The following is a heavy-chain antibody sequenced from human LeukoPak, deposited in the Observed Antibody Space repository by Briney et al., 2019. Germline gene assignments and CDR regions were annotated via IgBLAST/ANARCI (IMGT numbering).Heavy chain of an antibody. CDR2: ISSSSSYI. V-gene: IGHV3-21*01. CDR1: GFTSSSYS. D-gene: IGHD6-6*01. Sequence: GGSLRLSCAASGFTSSSYSMNWVRQAPGKGLEWVSSISSSSSYIYYADSVKGRFTISRDNAKNSLYLQMNSLRAEDTAVYYCASESSSRNDYWGQGTLVTVSS. CDR3: ASESSSRNDY. J-gene: IGHJ4*02.